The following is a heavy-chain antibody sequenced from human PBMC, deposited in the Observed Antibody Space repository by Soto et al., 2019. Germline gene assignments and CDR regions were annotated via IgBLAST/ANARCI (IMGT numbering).Heavy chain of an antibody. CDR1: GASISSSNW. CDR2: IYHSGST. Sequence: PSETLSLTCAVSGASISSSNWWSWVRQPPGKGPEWIGEIYHSGSTSYNPSLQSRVTISVDRSKDQFSLKLTSMTAADTAVYYCARVSGWITGTTSYYYGMDVWGQGTTVTVSS. CDR3: ARVSGWITGTTSYYYGMDV. D-gene: IGHD1-20*01. J-gene: IGHJ6*02. V-gene: IGHV4-4*02.